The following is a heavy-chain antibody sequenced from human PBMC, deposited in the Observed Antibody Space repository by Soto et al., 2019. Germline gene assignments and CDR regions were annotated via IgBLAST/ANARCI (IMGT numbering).Heavy chain of an antibody. Sequence: GGFLRLSCAASGFTFSSYGMHWVRQAPGKGLEWVAVIWYDGSNKYSADSVKGRFTISRDNSKNTLYLQMNSLRAEDTAVYYCARDRLRYSSTWGAFDIWGQGTMVTVSS. CDR3: ARDRLRYSSTWGAFDI. CDR1: GFTFSSYG. D-gene: IGHD6-13*01. V-gene: IGHV3-33*01. J-gene: IGHJ3*02. CDR2: IWYDGSNK.